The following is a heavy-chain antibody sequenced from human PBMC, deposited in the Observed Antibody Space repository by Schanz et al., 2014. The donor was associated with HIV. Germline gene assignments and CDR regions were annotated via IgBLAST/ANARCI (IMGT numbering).Heavy chain of an antibody. D-gene: IGHD3-22*01. CDR3: ARQGVLDWLYDSSAYNFEY. J-gene: IGHJ4*02. CDR1: GFTFSNYW. CDR2: IKQDGSEK. Sequence: EVQLVESGGGLVQPGGSLRLSCAASGFTFSNYWMSWVRQAPGKGLEWVANIKQDGSEKDYVDSVKGRFTISRDNAKNSLYLQMNSLRAEDTAVYYCARQGVLDWLYDSSAYNFEYWGQGTLVTVSS. V-gene: IGHV3-7*01.